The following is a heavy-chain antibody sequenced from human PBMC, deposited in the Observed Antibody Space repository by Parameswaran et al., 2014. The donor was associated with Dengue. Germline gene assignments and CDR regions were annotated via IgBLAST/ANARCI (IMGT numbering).Heavy chain of an antibody. CDR2: IYWDEDE. Sequence: WIRQPPGKALEWLALIYWDEDERYSPSLKTRLTISMGPSRNQVVLTLTNVDPMDTATYYCARTRRNEGFDFWGQGTVVTVSS. CDR3: ARTRRNEGFDF. J-gene: IGHJ4*02. V-gene: IGHV2-5*02.